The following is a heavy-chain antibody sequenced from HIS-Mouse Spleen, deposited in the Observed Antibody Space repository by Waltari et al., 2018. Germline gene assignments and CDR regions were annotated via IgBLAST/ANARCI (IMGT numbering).Heavy chain of an antibody. CDR2: INHSGST. Sequence: QVQLQQWGAGLLKPSETLSLTCADYGGSFSGYYWSWIRQPPGKGLEWIGEINHSGSTNYNPSLKSRVTISVDTSKNQFSLKLSSVTAADTAVYYCAGYNWNYGTDYWGQGTLVTVSS. V-gene: IGHV4-34*01. J-gene: IGHJ4*02. CDR1: GGSFSGYY. D-gene: IGHD1-7*01. CDR3: AGYNWNYGTDY.